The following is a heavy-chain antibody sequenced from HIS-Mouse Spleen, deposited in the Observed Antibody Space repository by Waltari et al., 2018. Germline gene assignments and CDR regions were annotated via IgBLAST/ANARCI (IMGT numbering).Heavy chain of an antibody. CDR3: ARDSQYSSSWYNYFDY. D-gene: IGHD6-13*01. J-gene: IGHJ4*02. V-gene: IGHV3-30-3*01. Sequence: QVQLVESGGGVVQPGRSLRLSCAASGFTFSSYAMHWVRQAPGKGLEGVAVISYDGSNKYYADSVKGRFTISRDNSKNTLYLQMNSLRAEDTAVYYCARDSQYSSSWYNYFDYWGQGTLVTVSS. CDR1: GFTFSSYA. CDR2: ISYDGSNK.